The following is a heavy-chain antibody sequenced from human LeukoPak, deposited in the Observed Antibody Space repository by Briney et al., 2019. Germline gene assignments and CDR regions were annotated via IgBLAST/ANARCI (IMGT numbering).Heavy chain of an antibody. Sequence: SETLSLTCAVSGGSISSSNWWSWVRQPPGKGLEWIGEIYHSGSTNYNPSLKSRVTISVDKSKNQFFLKLSSVTAADTAVYYCAREGDYYDSSGSYWFDPWGQGTLVTVSS. V-gene: IGHV4-4*02. CDR1: GGSISSSNW. CDR3: AREGDYYDSSGSYWFDP. J-gene: IGHJ5*02. D-gene: IGHD3-22*01. CDR2: IYHSGST.